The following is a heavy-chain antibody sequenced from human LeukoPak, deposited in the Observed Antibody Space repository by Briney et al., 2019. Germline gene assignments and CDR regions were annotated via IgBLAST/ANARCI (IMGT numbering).Heavy chain of an antibody. Sequence: GGSLRLSCAASGFTLSSYWMHWVRQAPGKGLVWVSRINGDGRITTYADSVKGRFTISRDNSKNTLYLQMNSLRAEDTAVYYCAKDSGKTVGATSYFDYWGQGTLVTVSS. CDR1: GFTLSSYW. V-gene: IGHV3-74*01. CDR2: INGDGRIT. J-gene: IGHJ4*02. D-gene: IGHD1-26*01. CDR3: AKDSGKTVGATSYFDY.